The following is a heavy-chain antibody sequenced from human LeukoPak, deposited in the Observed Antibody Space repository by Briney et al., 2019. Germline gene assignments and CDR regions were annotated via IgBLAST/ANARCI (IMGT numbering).Heavy chain of an antibody. Sequence: GKSLRLSCAASGFTVISNYMSWVRQAPGKGLECVSVIHDGGITYYADSVKGRFTISRDNSKNTVYLQMNCLRAGDTAVYYCARTHPTGYFDYWGQGTLVTVSS. CDR1: GFTVISNY. D-gene: IGHD1-14*01. CDR2: IHDGGIT. J-gene: IGHJ4*02. CDR3: ARTHPTGYFDY. V-gene: IGHV3-53*01.